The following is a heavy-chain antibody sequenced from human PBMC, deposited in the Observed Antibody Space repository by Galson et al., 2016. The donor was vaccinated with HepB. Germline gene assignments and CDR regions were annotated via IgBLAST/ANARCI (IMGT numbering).Heavy chain of an antibody. D-gene: IGHD2-15*01. CDR1: GYRFTSYW. V-gene: IGHV5-51*01. CDR3: ARRAYYSGTGTYSDH. J-gene: IGHJ4*02. Sequence: QSGAEVKKPGESLKISCKGFGYRFTSYWIAWVRQMPGKGLEWMGVIDPRDSERGYNPSFQGQVTISADKSTDTAFLQWSSLKASDSAKYFCARRAYYSGTGTYSDHWGQGTLVTVSS. CDR2: IDPRDSER.